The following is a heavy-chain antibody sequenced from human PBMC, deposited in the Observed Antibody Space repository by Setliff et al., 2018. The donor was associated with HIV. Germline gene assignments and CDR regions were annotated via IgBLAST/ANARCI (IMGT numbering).Heavy chain of an antibody. Sequence: PSETLSLTCTVSAYSIRNGYYWGWIRQSPGKGLEWIGTLYYDGNTNYNPSLKSRVTISVDMSKNQFSLKLSSVTAADTAVYYCARGSKGGFFDYWGQGTLVTVSS. D-gene: IGHD3-16*01. CDR1: AYSIRNGYY. V-gene: IGHV4-38-2*02. CDR2: LYYDGNT. CDR3: ARGSKGGFFDY. J-gene: IGHJ4*02.